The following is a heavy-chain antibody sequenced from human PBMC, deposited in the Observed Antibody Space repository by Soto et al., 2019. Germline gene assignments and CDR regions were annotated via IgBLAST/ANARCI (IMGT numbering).Heavy chain of an antibody. D-gene: IGHD5-18*01. Sequence: SETLSLTCTVSGYSISSGYYWGWIRQPPGKGLEWIGSIYHSGSTYYNPSLKSRVTISVDTSKNQISLKLSSVTAADTAVYYCARVVDTAMFDYWGQGTLVTVSS. V-gene: IGHV4-38-2*02. CDR1: GYSISSGYY. CDR3: ARVVDTAMFDY. CDR2: IYHSGST. J-gene: IGHJ4*02.